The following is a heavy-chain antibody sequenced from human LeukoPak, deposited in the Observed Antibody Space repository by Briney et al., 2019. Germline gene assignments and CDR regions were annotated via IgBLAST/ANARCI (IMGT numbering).Heavy chain of an antibody. D-gene: IGHD2-15*01. CDR1: GYTFTSYG. Sequence: ASVKVSCKASGYTFTSYGISWVRQAPGQGLEWMGWTSAYNGNTNYAQKLQGRVTMTTDTSTSTAYMELRSLRSDDTAVYYCARGGHCSGGTCYQTKIDYWGQGTLVTASS. CDR2: TSAYNGNT. J-gene: IGHJ4*02. CDR3: ARGGHCSGGTCYQTKIDY. V-gene: IGHV1-18*01.